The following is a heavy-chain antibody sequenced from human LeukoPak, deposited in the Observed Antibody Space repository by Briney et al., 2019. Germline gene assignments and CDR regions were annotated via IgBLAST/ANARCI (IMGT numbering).Heavy chain of an antibody. J-gene: IGHJ5*02. Sequence: SETLSLTCTVSGGSISSYYWSWIRQPPGKGLEWIGYIYYSGYTNYNPSLKSRVTISVDASKNQVSLELGSVTAADTAVYYCARDPSYSSGWFDPWAREPWSPSPQ. CDR2: IYYSGYT. D-gene: IGHD6-25*01. CDR3: ARDPSYSSGWFDP. CDR1: GGSISSYY. V-gene: IGHV4-59*01.